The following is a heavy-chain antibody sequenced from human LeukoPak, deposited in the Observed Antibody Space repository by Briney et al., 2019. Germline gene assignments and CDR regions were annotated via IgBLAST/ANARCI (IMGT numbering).Heavy chain of an antibody. Sequence: SETLSLTCIVSGGSIGPYYWSWIRQAAGKGPEWIGRIYTSGTADYNPALKGRVTISVDTSKNQFSLKLSSVTAADTAVYYCARDPGGYSYGYFDYWGQGTLVTVSS. CDR1: GGSIGPYY. J-gene: IGHJ4*02. V-gene: IGHV4-4*07. D-gene: IGHD5-18*01. CDR3: ARDPGGYSYGYFDY. CDR2: IYTSGTA.